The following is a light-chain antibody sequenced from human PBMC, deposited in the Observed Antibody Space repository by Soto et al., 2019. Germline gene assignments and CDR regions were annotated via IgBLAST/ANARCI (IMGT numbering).Light chain of an antibody. Sequence: DVVMTQSPLSLPVTLGQPASISCRSSQSLVHSDGNTYLNWFQQRPGQSPRRLIYKVSKRDSGVPDRIRGRGAGTDFTLKISRVEAEDVGVYFCMQGTHWPPYTFGQGTKLEIK. CDR2: KVS. V-gene: IGKV2-30*02. J-gene: IGKJ2*01. CDR1: QSLVHSDGNTY. CDR3: MQGTHWPPYT.